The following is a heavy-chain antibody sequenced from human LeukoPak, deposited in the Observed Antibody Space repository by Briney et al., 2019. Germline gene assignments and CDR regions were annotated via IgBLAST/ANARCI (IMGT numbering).Heavy chain of an antibody. CDR3: ARGPLRTCSSTSCPRGWFDP. CDR2: INHSGST. CDR1: GGSFSGYY. D-gene: IGHD2-2*01. J-gene: IGHJ5*02. V-gene: IGHV4-34*01. Sequence: SSETLSLTCAVYGGSFSGYYWSWIRQPPGKGLERIGEINHSGSTNYNPSLKSRVTISVDTSKNQFSLKLSSVTAADTAVYYCARGPLRTCSSTSCPRGWFDPWGQGTLVTVSS.